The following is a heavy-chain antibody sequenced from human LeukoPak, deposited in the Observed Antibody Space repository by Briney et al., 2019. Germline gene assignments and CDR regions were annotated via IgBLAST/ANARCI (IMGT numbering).Heavy chain of an antibody. CDR2: IYHTGRT. CDR1: GYSISSGYY. CDR3: ARAVQLERPPPLIGYYYMDV. D-gene: IGHD1-1*01. V-gene: IGHV4-38-2*02. J-gene: IGHJ6*03. Sequence: SETLSLTCTVSGYSISSGYYWGWIRQPPGKGLEWIGNIYHTGRTYYNPSLESRVTISVDTSKNQFSLKLSSVTASDTAVYYCARAVQLERPPPLIGYYYMDVWGKGTTVTVSS.